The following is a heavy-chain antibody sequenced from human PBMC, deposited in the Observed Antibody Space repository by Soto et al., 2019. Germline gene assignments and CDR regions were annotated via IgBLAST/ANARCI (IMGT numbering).Heavy chain of an antibody. D-gene: IGHD5-12*01. J-gene: IGHJ4*02. CDR2: FDPEDGET. CDR1: GYTLTELS. CDR3: ATHVDIVATIPDRFDY. V-gene: IGHV1-24*01. Sequence: ASVKVSCKVSGYTLTELSMHWVRQAPGKGLEWMGGFDPEDGETIYAQKFQGRVTMTEDTSTDTAYMELSSLRSEDTAVYHCATHVDIVATIPDRFDYWGQGTLVTVSS.